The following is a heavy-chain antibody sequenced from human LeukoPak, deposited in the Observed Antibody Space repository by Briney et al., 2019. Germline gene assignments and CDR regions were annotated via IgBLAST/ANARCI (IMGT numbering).Heavy chain of an antibody. Sequence: GGSLRLSCAASGFSLSNYWMNWVRQAPGKGLEWVSSISSSSSYIYYADSVKGRFTISRDNAKNSLYLQMNSLRAEDTAVYYCARDQGTTVVTHFDYWGLGTLVTVSS. J-gene: IGHJ4*02. V-gene: IGHV3-21*01. CDR1: GFSLSNYW. CDR2: ISSSSSYI. CDR3: ARDQGTTVVTHFDY. D-gene: IGHD4-17*01.